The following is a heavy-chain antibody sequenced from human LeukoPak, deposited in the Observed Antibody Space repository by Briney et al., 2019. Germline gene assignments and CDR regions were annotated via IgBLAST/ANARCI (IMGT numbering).Heavy chain of an antibody. CDR2: ISGSGGST. D-gene: IGHD3-3*01. J-gene: IGHJ6*02. Sequence: GGSLRLSCAASGFTFSSYAMGWVRQAPGKGLEWVSSISGSGGSTYCADSVKGRFSISRDNSKNTLYLQMNSLRAEDTAVYYCAKTYDFWSGYGMDVWGQGTTVTVSS. CDR1: GFTFSSYA. V-gene: IGHV3-23*01. CDR3: AKTYDFWSGYGMDV.